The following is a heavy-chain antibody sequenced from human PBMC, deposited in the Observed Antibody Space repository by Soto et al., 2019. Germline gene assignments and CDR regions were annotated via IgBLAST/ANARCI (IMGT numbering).Heavy chain of an antibody. Sequence: SVKVSCKASGGTFSSYAICWVRQAPGQGLEWMGGIIPIFGTSNYAQKFQGRVTITADESTSTAYMELSSLRSEDTAVYYCARYECREGLRGYYYYGVEDWGQGSTVTVPS. CDR3: ARYECREGLRGYYYYGVED. V-gene: IGHV1-69*13. CDR2: IIPIFGTS. J-gene: IGHJ6*02. D-gene: IGHD5-12*01. CDR1: GGTFSSYA.